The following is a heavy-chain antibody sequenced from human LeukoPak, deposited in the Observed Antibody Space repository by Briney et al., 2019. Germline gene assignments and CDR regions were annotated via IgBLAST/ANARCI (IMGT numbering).Heavy chain of an antibody. V-gene: IGHV1-46*03. CDR3: ARRYCSGTSCSFDY. Sequence: GASVKVSCKASGYTLINYYLHWVRQAPGQGLEWMGIINPNGGSTSYEQKLQGRVTMTKDTSTSTVYMELSSLRSEDTAVYYCARRYCSGTSCSFDYWGQGTLVTVSS. J-gene: IGHJ4*02. D-gene: IGHD2-2*01. CDR1: GYTLINYY. CDR2: INPNGGST.